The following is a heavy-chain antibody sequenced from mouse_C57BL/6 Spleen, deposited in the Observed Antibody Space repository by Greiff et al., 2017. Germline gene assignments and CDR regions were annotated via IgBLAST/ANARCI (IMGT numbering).Heavy chain of an antibody. V-gene: IGHV5-17*01. D-gene: IGHD1-1*01. CDR3: ARRATVPDWYFDV. CDR1: GFTFSDYG. Sequence: VQLVASGGGLVKPGGSLKLSCAASGFTFSDYGMHWVRQAPEKGLEWVAYISSGSSTIYYADTVKGRFTISRDNAKNTLFLQMTSLRSEDTAMYYGARRATVPDWYFDVWGTGTTVTVSS. J-gene: IGHJ1*03. CDR2: ISSGSSTI.